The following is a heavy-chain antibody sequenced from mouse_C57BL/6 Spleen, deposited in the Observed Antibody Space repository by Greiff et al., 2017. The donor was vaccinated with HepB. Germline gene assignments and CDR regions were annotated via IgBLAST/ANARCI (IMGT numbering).Heavy chain of an antibody. CDR2: IYPGSGST. Sequence: QVQLQQPGAELVKPGASVKMSCKASGYTFTSYWITWVKQRPGQGLEWIGDIYPGSGSTNYNEKFKSKATLTVDTSSSTSYMQLSSLTSEDSAVYYCARGAFTTVVATSVREGDFDYWGQGTTLTVSS. J-gene: IGHJ2*01. CDR1: GYTFTSYW. D-gene: IGHD1-1*01. V-gene: IGHV1-55*01. CDR3: ARGAFTTVVATSVREGDFDY.